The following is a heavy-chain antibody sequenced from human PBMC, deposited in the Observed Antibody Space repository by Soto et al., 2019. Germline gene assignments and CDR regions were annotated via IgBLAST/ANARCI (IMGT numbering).Heavy chain of an antibody. D-gene: IGHD1-26*01. CDR2: ISKRGSA. CDR3: VKDRLGSLHY. V-gene: IGHV4-59*01. Sequence: SETLSLTCTVSGDSIGTNQWGWVRQPPGKGLEWIAYISKRGSANQNPSLQSRVSMSIDMAKNQFSLRLSSVTAADTDVYYCVKDRLGSLHYWGQGALVTVYS. CDR1: GDSIGTNQ. J-gene: IGHJ4*02.